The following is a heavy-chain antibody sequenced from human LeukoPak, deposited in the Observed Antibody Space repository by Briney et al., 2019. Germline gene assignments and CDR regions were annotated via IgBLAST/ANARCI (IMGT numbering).Heavy chain of an antibody. V-gene: IGHV4-59*08. Sequence: PSETLSLTCTVPGGSISSYYWSWIRQPPGKGLEWIGYIYYSGSTNYNPSLKSRVTISVDTSKNLFSLKLSSLSAADTAVYYCVRLAALRGFYYYIDVWGKGTAVTVSS. D-gene: IGHD6-25*01. CDR2: IYYSGST. J-gene: IGHJ6*03. CDR1: GGSISSYY. CDR3: VRLAALRGFYYYIDV.